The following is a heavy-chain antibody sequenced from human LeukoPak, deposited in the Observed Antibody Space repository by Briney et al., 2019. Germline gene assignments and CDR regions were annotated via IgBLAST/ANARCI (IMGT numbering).Heavy chain of an antibody. CDR1: GYTFSSYG. D-gene: IGHD3-3*01. CDR3: ARHGHDFWSGQNWFDP. J-gene: IGHJ5*02. V-gene: IGHV1-18*01. Sequence: GASVKVSCKASGYTFSSYGISWVRQAPAQGHEWMGWISAYNGNTNYAQKFQGRVTMTTDTSTSTTYMEVRSLRSDDTAVYYCARHGHDFWSGQNWFDPWGQGTLVTVSS. CDR2: ISAYNGNT.